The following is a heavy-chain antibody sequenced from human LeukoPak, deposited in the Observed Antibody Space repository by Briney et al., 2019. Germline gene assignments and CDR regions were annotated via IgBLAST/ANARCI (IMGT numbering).Heavy chain of an antibody. CDR1: GYNFTSYW. D-gene: IGHD3-22*01. Sequence: VESLEISCQGSGYNFTSYWILWVRHVPGQGQGWIGIIYPRDSDTRYSPSFPGQVTISADKSISTAYLQWSSLKASDTAMYYCATTQHDSSGYYSDYWGQGTLVTVSS. CDR3: ATTQHDSSGYYSDY. V-gene: IGHV5-51*01. CDR2: IYPRDSDT. J-gene: IGHJ4*02.